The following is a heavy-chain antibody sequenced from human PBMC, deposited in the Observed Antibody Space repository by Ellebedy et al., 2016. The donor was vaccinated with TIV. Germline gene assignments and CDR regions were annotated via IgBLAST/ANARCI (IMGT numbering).Heavy chain of an antibody. CDR1: GGPFSNYT. CDR2: IIPLLDIT. Sequence: AASVKVSCNTSGGPFSNYTISWVRQAPGQRLAWMGRIIPLLDITNSAQKFQGRVTFTADKSTSTAYMELSSLTSDDTAVYYGARQNMVDPIHYFDPWGQGTLVTVSS. D-gene: IGHD2-8*01. V-gene: IGHV1-69*02. CDR3: ARQNMVDPIHYFDP. J-gene: IGHJ5*02.